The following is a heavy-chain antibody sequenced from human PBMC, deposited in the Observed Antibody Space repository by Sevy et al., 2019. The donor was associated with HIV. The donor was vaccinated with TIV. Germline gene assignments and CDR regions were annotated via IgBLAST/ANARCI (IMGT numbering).Heavy chain of an antibody. D-gene: IGHD1-26*01. Sequence: GGCLRLSCAASGFTFNNYAMSWVRQAPGKGLEWVSVISYSGGSTYYADSVKGQFTISRDNSKNTLYLQMNSLRAEDTAVYYCAKDRVSGSYYAGDFDYWGQGTLVTVSS. V-gene: IGHV3-23*01. CDR3: AKDRVSGSYYAGDFDY. J-gene: IGHJ4*02. CDR1: GFTFNNYA. CDR2: ISYSGGST.